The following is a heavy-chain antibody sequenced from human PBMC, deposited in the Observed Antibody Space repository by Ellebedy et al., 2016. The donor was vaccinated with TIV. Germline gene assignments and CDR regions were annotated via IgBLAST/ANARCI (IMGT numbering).Heavy chain of an antibody. Sequence: AASVKVSCKSSDYTFPSYDITWVRQAPGQGLEWMGWISGYNGRTHYAQKVQDRFTLTTDTSTRTAYMELRSLRSDDTAVYYCASRWHLPSISPADTFEIWGQGTMIIVSS. CDR2: ISGYNGRT. CDR1: DYTFPSYD. CDR3: ASRWHLPSISPADTFEI. D-gene: IGHD5-24*01. V-gene: IGHV1-18*01. J-gene: IGHJ3*02.